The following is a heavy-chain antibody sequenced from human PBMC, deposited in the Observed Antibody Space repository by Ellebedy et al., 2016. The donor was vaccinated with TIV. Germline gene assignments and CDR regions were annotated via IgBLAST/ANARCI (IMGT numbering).Heavy chain of an antibody. Sequence: SVKVSXXASGGTFSSYAISWVRQAPGQGLEWMGGIIPIFGTANYAQKFQGRVTITADESTSTAYMELSSLRSEDTAVYYCATSKGFDTAFTWGQGTLVTVSS. J-gene: IGHJ5*02. V-gene: IGHV1-69*13. D-gene: IGHD5-18*01. CDR2: IIPIFGTA. CDR3: ATSKGFDTAFT. CDR1: GGTFSSYA.